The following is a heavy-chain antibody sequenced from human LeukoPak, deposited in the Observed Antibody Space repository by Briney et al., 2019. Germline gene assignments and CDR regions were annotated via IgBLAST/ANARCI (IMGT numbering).Heavy chain of an antibody. V-gene: IGHV4-30-4*02. Sequence: PSETLSLTCTVSGGSISSGDYYWSWIRQPPGKGLEWIGYIYYSGSTFYNPSLKSRVTISVDTSKNQFSLKLSSVTAADTAVYYCARGALYWYFDLWGRGTLVTVSS. CDR1: GGSISSGDYY. CDR2: IYYSGST. J-gene: IGHJ2*01. CDR3: ARGALYWYFDL.